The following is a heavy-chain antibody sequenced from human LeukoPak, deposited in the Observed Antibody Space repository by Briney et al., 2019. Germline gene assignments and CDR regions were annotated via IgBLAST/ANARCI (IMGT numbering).Heavy chain of an antibody. CDR3: ARGRGWELPSPYYYYYGMDV. CDR1: GYTFTSYY. V-gene: IGHV1-46*01. Sequence: GASVKVSCKASGYTFTSYYMHWVRQAPGQGLEWMGIINPSGGSTSYAQKFQGRVTMTRDTSTSTVYMELSSLRSEDTAVYYCARGRGWELPSPYYYYYGMDVWGQGTTVTVSS. J-gene: IGHJ6*02. CDR2: INPSGGST. D-gene: IGHD1-26*01.